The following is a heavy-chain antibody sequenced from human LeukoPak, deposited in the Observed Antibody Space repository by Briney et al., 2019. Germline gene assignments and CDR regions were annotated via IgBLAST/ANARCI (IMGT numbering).Heavy chain of an antibody. V-gene: IGHV4-34*01. J-gene: IGHJ4*02. Sequence: SETLSLTCAVYGGSFSGYYWSWIRQPPGKGLEWIGEINHSGSTNYNPSLKSRVTISVDTSKNQFSLKLSSVTAADTAVYYCARALSPSITMIVGFDYWGQGTLVTVSS. CDR2: INHSGST. CDR3: ARALSPSITMIVGFDY. CDR1: GGSFSGYY. D-gene: IGHD3-22*01.